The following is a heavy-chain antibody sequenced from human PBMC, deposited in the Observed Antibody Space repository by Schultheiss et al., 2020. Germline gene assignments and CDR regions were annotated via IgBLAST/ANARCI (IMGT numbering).Heavy chain of an antibody. CDR3: ARILLAPYYYYGMDV. Sequence: SGPTLVKPTQTLTLTCTFSGFSLSTSGMCVSWIRQPPGKALEWLAHIFSNDEKSYSTSLKSRLTISKDTSKSQVVLTMTNMDPVDTATYYCARILLAPYYYYGMDVWGQGTTVTVSS. J-gene: IGHJ6*02. CDR2: IFSNDEK. V-gene: IGHV2-26*01. CDR1: GFSLSTSGMC.